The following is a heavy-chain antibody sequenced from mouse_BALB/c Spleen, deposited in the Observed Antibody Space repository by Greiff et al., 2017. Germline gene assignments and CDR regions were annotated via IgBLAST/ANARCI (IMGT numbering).Heavy chain of an antibody. V-gene: IGHV3-6*02. Sequence: EVKLMESGPGLVKPSQSLSLTCSVTGYSITSGYYWNWIRQFPGNKLEWMGYISYDGSNNYNPSLKNRISITRDTSKNQFFLKLNSVTTEDTATYYCAGGSYYGYDYYAMDYWGQGTSVTVSS. CDR1: GYSITSGYY. CDR3: AGGSYYGYDYYAMDY. CDR2: ISYDGSN. D-gene: IGHD2-2*01. J-gene: IGHJ4*01.